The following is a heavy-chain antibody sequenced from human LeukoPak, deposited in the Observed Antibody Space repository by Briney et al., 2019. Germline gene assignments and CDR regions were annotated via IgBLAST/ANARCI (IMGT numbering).Heavy chain of an antibody. V-gene: IGHV4-30-4*07. CDR3: ARRLDYDILTGYYRRFRSGAFDI. CDR1: DGSISSSGYS. CDR2: IYYTGST. D-gene: IGHD3-9*01. J-gene: IGHJ3*02. Sequence: SQTLSLTCGVSDGSISSSGYSWNWIRQPPGKGLEWIGYIYYTGSTYYDPSLKSRVTISVDTSKNQFSLKLSSVTAADTAVYYCARRLDYDILTGYYRRFRSGAFDIWGQGTMVTVSS.